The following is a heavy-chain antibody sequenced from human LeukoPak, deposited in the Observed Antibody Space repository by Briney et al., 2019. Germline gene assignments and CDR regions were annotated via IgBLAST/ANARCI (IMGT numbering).Heavy chain of an antibody. CDR2: VSYTGTT. Sequence: PSETLSLTCTVSGGSISSYYWSWIRQPPGKGLDWIGYVSYTGTTNYNPSLKSRVTISVDTSKNQFSLELSSATAADTAVYYCARHELGNYGYYLDYWGQGTLVTVSS. CDR1: GGSISSYY. V-gene: IGHV4-59*08. CDR3: ARHELGNYGYYLDY. D-gene: IGHD3-10*01. J-gene: IGHJ4*02.